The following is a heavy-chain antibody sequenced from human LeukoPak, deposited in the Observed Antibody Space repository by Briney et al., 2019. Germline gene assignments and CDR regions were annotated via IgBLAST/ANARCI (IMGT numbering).Heavy chain of an antibody. D-gene: IGHD5-12*01. Sequence: PGGSLRLSCAASGFTFSSYAMSWVRQAPGKGLEWVAVIWYDGSNKYYADSVKGRFTISRDNSKNTLYLQMNSLRAEDTAVYYCARAGYSGYDLNWLDYWGQGTLVTVSS. J-gene: IGHJ4*02. CDR3: ARAGYSGYDLNWLDY. V-gene: IGHV3-33*08. CDR1: GFTFSSYA. CDR2: IWYDGSNK.